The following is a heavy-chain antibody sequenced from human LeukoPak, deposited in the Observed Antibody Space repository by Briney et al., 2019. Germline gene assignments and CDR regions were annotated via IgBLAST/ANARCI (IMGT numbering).Heavy chain of an antibody. D-gene: IGHD6-19*01. CDR2: IIPIFGTA. Sequence: ASVKVSCKASGGTFSSYAISWVRQAPGQGLEWMGGIIPIFGTAYYAQKFQGRVTITADESTSTAYMELSSLRSEDTAVYYCARAKWLPNYFDYWGQGTLVTVSS. J-gene: IGHJ4*02. CDR3: ARAKWLPNYFDY. CDR1: GGTFSSYA. V-gene: IGHV1-69*13.